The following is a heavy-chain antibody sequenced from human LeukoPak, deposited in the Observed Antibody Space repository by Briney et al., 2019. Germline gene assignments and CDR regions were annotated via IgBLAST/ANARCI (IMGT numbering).Heavy chain of an antibody. CDR2: ISSSSSYI. J-gene: IGHJ4*02. CDR1: GLTFSSYS. D-gene: IGHD5-18*01. V-gene: IGHV3-21*01. CDR3: ARGRSYGAFDY. Sequence: GGSLRLSCAASGLTFSSYSMNWVRQAPGKGLEWVSSISSSSSYIYYADSVKGRFTISRDNAKNSLYLQMNSLRAEDTAVYYCARGRSYGAFDYWGQGTLVTVSS.